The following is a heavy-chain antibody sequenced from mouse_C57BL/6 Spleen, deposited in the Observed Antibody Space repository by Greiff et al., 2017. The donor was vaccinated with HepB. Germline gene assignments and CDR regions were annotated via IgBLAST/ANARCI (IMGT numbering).Heavy chain of an antibody. D-gene: IGHD1-1*01. Sequence: EVKLQESGAELVRPGASVKLSCTASGFNIKDDYMHWVKQRPEQGLEWIGWIDPENGDTEYASKFQGKATITADTSSNTAYLQLSSLTSEDTAVYYCSKSLYYYGSSYIDYWGQGTTLTVSS. CDR3: SKSLYYYGSSYIDY. J-gene: IGHJ2*01. V-gene: IGHV14-4*01. CDR1: GFNIKDDY. CDR2: IDPENGDT.